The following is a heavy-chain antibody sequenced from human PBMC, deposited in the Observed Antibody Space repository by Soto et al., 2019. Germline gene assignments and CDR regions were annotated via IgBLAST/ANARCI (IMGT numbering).Heavy chain of an antibody. Sequence: SETLSLTCSVSGYSVTNSDYYWAWIRQPPGKGLEWIGSMFYSGLTYYNPSLRSRVTLSVDTSKNQLSVRLNSVAAADTAVYYCAPLSVALSGPYGIHVWGQGTTVTVSS. CDR2: MFYSGLT. CDR1: GYSVTNSDYY. D-gene: IGHD2-8*01. J-gene: IGHJ6*02. V-gene: IGHV4-39*01. CDR3: APLSVALSGPYGIHV.